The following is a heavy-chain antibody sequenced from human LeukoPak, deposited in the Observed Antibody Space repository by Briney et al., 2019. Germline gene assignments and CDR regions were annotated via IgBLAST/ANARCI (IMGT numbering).Heavy chain of an antibody. J-gene: IGHJ4*02. V-gene: IGHV3-7*01. CDR1: GFTFTTCW. CDR3: ARDRSSGCDY. D-gene: IGHD3-22*01. Sequence: QPGGSLRLSCAASGFTFTTCWMTWVRQAPGKGLEWVANINQDGSAKYYVDSMKGRFTISRDNAQNSLYLEMNSLRAEDTAVYYCARDRSSGCDYWGQGTLVSVSS. CDR2: INQDGSAK.